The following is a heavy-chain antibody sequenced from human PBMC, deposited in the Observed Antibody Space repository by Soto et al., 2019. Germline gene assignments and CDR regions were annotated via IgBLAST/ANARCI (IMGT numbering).Heavy chain of an antibody. CDR1: GGPFSSYA. J-gene: IGHJ4*02. CDR2: FIPIFGSA. D-gene: IGHD6-19*01. V-gene: IGHV1-69*01. Sequence: QVQLVQSGAEVKKPGSSVTVSCTASGGPFSSYAISWVRQAPGPGLEWMGGFIPIFGSAHYAQTFQGRVSITANESTGTPYMELRTLRSEDTAVDYCARGSLSSGTSTSYSDYCCQGPLVSVCS. CDR3: ARGSLSSGTSTSYSDY.